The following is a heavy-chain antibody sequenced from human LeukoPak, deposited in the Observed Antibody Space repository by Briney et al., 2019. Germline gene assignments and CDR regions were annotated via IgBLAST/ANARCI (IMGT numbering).Heavy chain of an antibody. CDR1: GLTVSSNY. CDR3: ARVDDSSGYCSY. Sequence: PGGSLRLSCAASGLTVSSNYMNWVRQAPGKGLEWVSVIYSGGSTYYADSVRGRFTISRDNSKDTLYLQMNSLRAEDTAVYYCARVDDSSGYCSYWGQGTLVTVSS. J-gene: IGHJ4*02. CDR2: IYSGGST. V-gene: IGHV3-66*01. D-gene: IGHD3-22*01.